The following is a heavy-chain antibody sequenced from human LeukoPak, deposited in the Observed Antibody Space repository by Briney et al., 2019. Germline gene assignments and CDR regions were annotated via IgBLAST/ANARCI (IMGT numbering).Heavy chain of an antibody. CDR3: ARHLNYYLDY. CDR2: ISSDGSIT. Sequence: GGSLRLSCAASGFTVSSNYMSWVRQAPGKGLVWVSRISSDGSITGYADSVKGRFTISRDNAKNTLYLQMNSLRAEDTAVYYCARHLNYYLDYWGQGTLVTVSS. J-gene: IGHJ4*02. V-gene: IGHV3-74*01. CDR1: GFTVSSNY. D-gene: IGHD3-10*01.